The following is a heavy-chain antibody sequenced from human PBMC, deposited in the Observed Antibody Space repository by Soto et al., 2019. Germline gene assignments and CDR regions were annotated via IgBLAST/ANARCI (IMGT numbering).Heavy chain of an antibody. CDR1: GYSISSGSY. J-gene: IGHJ4*02. V-gene: IGHV4-38-2*02. D-gene: IGHD6-19*01. CDR3: ARDLVGSGWFDY. CDR2: IYHSGST. Sequence: PSETLSLTCAVSGYSISSGSYWGWIRQPPGKGLEWIGSIYHSGSTYYNPSLKSRVTISVDTSKNQFSLKLSSVTAADTAVYYCARDLVGSGWFDYWGQGTLVTVSS.